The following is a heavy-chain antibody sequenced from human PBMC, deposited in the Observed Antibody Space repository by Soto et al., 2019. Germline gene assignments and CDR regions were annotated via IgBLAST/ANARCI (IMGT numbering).Heavy chain of an antibody. CDR1: GYTFTRYG. D-gene: IGHD2-8*01. V-gene: IGHV1-18*01. CDR3: AKNGQPPYYYYGLDV. J-gene: IGHJ6*02. Sequence: ASVKVSCKASGYTFTRYGFSWVRQAPGQGLEWMGWISGYNGDTNYAQKFQDRVSMTIDTSTGTAYMELRSLTSDDTAIYYCAKNGQPPYYYYGLDVWG. CDR2: ISGYNGDT.